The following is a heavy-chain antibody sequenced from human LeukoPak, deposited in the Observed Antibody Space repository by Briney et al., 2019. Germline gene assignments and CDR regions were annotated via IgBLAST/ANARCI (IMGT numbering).Heavy chain of an antibody. J-gene: IGHJ4*02. CDR1: GFTVSSSY. CDR2: IYTDGRT. V-gene: IGHV3-66*01. CDR3: ARDRPTGGVGDFDY. Sequence: GGSLRLSCAASGFTVSSSYMSWVRQAPGKGLEWVSAIYTDGRTYYADSVKGRFTISRDNSKNTLYLQMNILRAEDTAVYYCARDRPTGGVGDFDYWGQGTLVTVSS. D-gene: IGHD3-16*01.